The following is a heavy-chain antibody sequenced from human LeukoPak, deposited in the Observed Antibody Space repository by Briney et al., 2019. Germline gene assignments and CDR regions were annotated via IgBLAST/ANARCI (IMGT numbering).Heavy chain of an antibody. CDR3: ARVDYYDSSGYYYGFDY. J-gene: IGHJ4*02. CDR2: ISYDGSNK. CDR1: GFTFSSYA. Sequence: GRSLRLSCAASGFTFSSYAMHWVRQAPGKGLEWAAVISYDGSNKYYADSVKGRFTISRDNSKNTLYLQTNSLRAEDTAVYYCARVDYYDSSGYYYGFDYWGQGTLVTVSS. D-gene: IGHD3-22*01. V-gene: IGHV3-30-3*01.